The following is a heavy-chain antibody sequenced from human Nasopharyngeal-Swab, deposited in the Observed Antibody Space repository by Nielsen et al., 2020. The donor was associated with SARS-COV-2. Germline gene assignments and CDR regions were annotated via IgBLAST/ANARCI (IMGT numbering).Heavy chain of an antibody. CDR1: GGSISSSSYY. CDR3: ARGPTEVTMIVVVHFDY. J-gene: IGHJ4*02. CDR2: IYYSGST. Sequence: SETLSLTCTVSGGSISSSSYYWGWLRQPPGKGLEWIGSIYYSGSTYYNPSLKNRVTISEETSKTTFALKLSCVTAADTAVYYCARGPTEVTMIVVVHFDYWGQGALVTVSS. V-gene: IGHV4-39*01. D-gene: IGHD3-22*01.